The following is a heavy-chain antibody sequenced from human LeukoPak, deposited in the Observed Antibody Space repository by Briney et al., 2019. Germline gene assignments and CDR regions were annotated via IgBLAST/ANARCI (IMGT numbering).Heavy chain of an antibody. D-gene: IGHD4-17*01. CDR2: ISYDGSNK. CDR1: GFTFSSYG. V-gene: IGHV3-30*18. Sequence: GRSLRLSCAASGFTFSSYGMHWVRQAPGKGLEWVAVISYDGSNKYYADSVKGRFTISRDNSKNTLYLQMNSLRAEDTAAYYCAKKVAGDYGVDYWGQGTLVTVSS. CDR3: AKKVAGDYGVDY. J-gene: IGHJ4*02.